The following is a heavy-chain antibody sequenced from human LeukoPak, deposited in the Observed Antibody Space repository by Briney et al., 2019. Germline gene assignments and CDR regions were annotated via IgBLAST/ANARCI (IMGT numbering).Heavy chain of an antibody. Sequence: SETLSLTCAVSGGSISSSNWWSWVRQPPGKGLEWIGEIYHSGSTNYNPSLKSRVTISVDKSSNQFSLKLSSVTAADTAVYYCASFGSGSYTNIWGQGTMVTVS. CDR1: GGSISSSNW. CDR3: ASFGSGSYTNI. V-gene: IGHV4-4*02. D-gene: IGHD3-10*01. J-gene: IGHJ3*02. CDR2: IYHSGST.